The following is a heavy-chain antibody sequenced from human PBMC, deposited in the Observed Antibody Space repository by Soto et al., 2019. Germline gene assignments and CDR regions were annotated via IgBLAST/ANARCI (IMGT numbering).Heavy chain of an antibody. J-gene: IGHJ4*02. D-gene: IGHD5-18*01. V-gene: IGHV3-30-3*01. CDR1: GFTFSSYA. Sequence: GGSLRLSCAASGFTFSSYAMHWVRQAPGKGLEWVAVISYDGSNKYYADSVKGRFTISRDNSKNTLYLQMNSLRAEDTAVYYCARLVGYGWDYWGQGTLVTVSS. CDR3: ARLVGYGWDY. CDR2: ISYDGSNK.